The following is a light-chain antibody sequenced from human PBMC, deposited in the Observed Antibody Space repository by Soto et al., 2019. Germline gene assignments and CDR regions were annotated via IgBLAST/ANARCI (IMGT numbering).Light chain of an antibody. Sequence: QSALTQPRSVSGSPGQSVTIPCTGTTSDISDHNHVSCYQQHPGKVPKLVIYDISQRPSGVPDRFSGSQSGSTASLTISGLQAEDEADFYCCSHAGSFTWVFGGGTKLTVL. CDR3: CSHAGSFTWV. V-gene: IGLV2-11*01. CDR1: TSDISDHNH. J-gene: IGLJ3*02. CDR2: DIS.